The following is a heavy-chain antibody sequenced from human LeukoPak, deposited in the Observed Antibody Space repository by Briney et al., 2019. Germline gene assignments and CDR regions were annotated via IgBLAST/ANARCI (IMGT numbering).Heavy chain of an antibody. CDR2: IYSGGNT. Sequence: GGSLRLSCVASGFTVSTNYMSWVRQAPGKGLEWVSFIYSGGNTFYADSVKGRFTISRDNAKNSLYLQMNSLRAEDTAVYYCAELGITMIGGVWGKGTTVTISS. V-gene: IGHV3-66*01. D-gene: IGHD3-10*02. CDR3: AELGITMIGGV. J-gene: IGHJ6*04. CDR1: GFTVSTNY.